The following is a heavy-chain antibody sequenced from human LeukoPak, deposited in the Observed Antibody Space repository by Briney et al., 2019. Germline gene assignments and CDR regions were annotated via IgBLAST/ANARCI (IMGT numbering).Heavy chain of an antibody. V-gene: IGHV4-34*01. Sequence: SETLSLTCAVYGGSFSAYYWSWIRQPPGKGLEWIGEINHSGSTNYSPSLKSRVTMSVDTSKNQFSLKLSSVTAADTAMYYCARVGVQIVVVPAATTQTTYYYYMDVWDKGTTVTVSS. J-gene: IGHJ6*03. CDR1: GGSFSAYY. D-gene: IGHD2-2*01. CDR3: ARVGVQIVVVPAATTQTTYYYYMDV. CDR2: INHSGST.